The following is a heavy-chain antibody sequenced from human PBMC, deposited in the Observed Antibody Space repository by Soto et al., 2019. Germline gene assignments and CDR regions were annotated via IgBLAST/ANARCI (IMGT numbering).Heavy chain of an antibody. CDR3: ATSIPTYYDFWSGALYFDY. V-gene: IGHV1-69*13. D-gene: IGHD3-3*01. J-gene: IGHJ4*02. CDR1: GGTFSSYA. Sequence: AVKVSCKASGGTFSSYAISWVRQAPGQGLEWMGGIIPIFSTANYAQKFQGRVTITADESTSTAYMELSSLRSEDTAVYYCATSIPTYYDFWSGALYFDYWGQGTMVTVYS. CDR2: IIPIFSTA.